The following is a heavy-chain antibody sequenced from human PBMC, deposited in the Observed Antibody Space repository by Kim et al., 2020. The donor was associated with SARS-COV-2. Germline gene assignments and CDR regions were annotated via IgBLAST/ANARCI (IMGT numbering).Heavy chain of an antibody. Sequence: GGSLRLSCAASGFTFGDYAMHWVRQAPGKGLEWVSGISWNSGSIGYADSVKGRFTISRDNAKNSLYLQMNSLRAEDTALYYCAKAGLAPLGYGDYGGPNKFREGYDAFDIWGQGTMVTVSS. D-gene: IGHD4-17*01. CDR1: GFTFGDYA. V-gene: IGHV3-9*01. CDR3: AKAGLAPLGYGDYGGPNKFREGYDAFDI. J-gene: IGHJ3*02. CDR2: ISWNSGSI.